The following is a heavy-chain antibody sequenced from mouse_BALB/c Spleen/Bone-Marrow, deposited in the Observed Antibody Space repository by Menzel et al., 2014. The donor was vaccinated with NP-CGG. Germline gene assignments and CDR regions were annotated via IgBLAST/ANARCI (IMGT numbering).Heavy chain of an antibody. CDR3: ARSSSTGTPFAY. Sequence: EVQVVESGPSLVKPSQTLSLTCSVTGDSITSGYWNWIRKFPGNRLGFMGYISYSGSTYYNPSLKSRISITRDTSKNLYSLQLNSVTTEDTATYYCARSSSTGTPFAYWGQGTTLTVSS. V-gene: IGHV3-8*02. J-gene: IGHJ2*01. D-gene: IGHD4-1*02. CDR2: ISYSGST. CDR1: GDSITSGY.